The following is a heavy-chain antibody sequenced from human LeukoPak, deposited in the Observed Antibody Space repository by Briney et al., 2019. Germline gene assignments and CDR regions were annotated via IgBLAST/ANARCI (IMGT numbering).Heavy chain of an antibody. CDR3: ARLRIAARLFDY. D-gene: IGHD6-6*01. CDR1: DYSISSSNW. CDR2: MYYSGST. V-gene: IGHV4-28*01. J-gene: IGHJ4*02. Sequence: PSDTLSLTCAVSDYSISSSNWWGWIRQPPGKGLEWIGYMYYSGSTYYNPSLKSRVTMSVDTSKNQFSLKLSSVTAADTAVYYCARLRIAARLFDYWGQGTLVTVSS.